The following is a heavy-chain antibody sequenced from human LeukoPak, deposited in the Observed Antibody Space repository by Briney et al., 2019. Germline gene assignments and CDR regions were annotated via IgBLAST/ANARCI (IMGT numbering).Heavy chain of an antibody. CDR1: GYTFTGYY. CDR2: INPNSGGT. Sequence: ASVKVSCKASGYTFTGYYMHWVRQAPGQGLEWMGWINPNSGGTNYAQKFQGRVTMTRDTSISTAYMELSRLRSDDTAVYYCARAVVPAVKNAFDIWGQGTMVTVSS. CDR3: ARAVVPAVKNAFDI. D-gene: IGHD2-2*01. V-gene: IGHV1-2*02. J-gene: IGHJ3*02.